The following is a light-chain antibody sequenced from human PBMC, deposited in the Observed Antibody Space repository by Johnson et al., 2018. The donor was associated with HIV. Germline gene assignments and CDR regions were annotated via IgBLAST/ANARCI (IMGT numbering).Light chain of an antibody. CDR3: GTWETSLIAYV. V-gene: IGLV1-51*02. CDR1: SANIGDNS. Sequence: SVLTQPPSVSAAPGQKVTISCSGSSANIGDNSVSWYQQLPGTAPKLLIYENNKRPSGIPDRFSGSKSGTSATLGITGLQTGDEADYYCGTWETSLIAYVFGTGTKVTGL. CDR2: ENN. J-gene: IGLJ1*01.